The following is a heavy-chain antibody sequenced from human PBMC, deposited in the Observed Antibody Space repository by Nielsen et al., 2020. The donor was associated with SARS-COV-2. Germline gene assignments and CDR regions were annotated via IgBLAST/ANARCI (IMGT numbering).Heavy chain of an antibody. D-gene: IGHD3-10*01. Sequence: GESLKISCAASGFTFSSYGMHWVRQAPGKGLEWVAVIWYDGSNKYYADSVKGRFTISRDNSKNTLHLQMNSLRAEDTAVYYCARDYSRMVRGVIDYWGQGTLVTVSS. CDR3: ARDYSRMVRGVIDY. CDR1: GFTFSSYG. V-gene: IGHV3-33*01. J-gene: IGHJ4*02. CDR2: IWYDGSNK.